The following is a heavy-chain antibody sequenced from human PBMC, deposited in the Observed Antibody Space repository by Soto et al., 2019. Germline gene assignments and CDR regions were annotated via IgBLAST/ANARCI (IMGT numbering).Heavy chain of an antibody. CDR1: GGSISSGGYS. V-gene: IGHV4-30-2*01. CDR2: IYHSGST. CDR3: ARAKVYYYGSGSYYNQNWFDP. Sequence: SETLSLTCAVSGGSISSGGYSWSWIRQPPGKGLEWIGYIYHSGSTYYNPSLKSRVTISVDRSKNQFSLKLSSVTAADTAVYCCARAKVYYYGSGSYYNQNWFDPWGQGTLVTVSS. J-gene: IGHJ5*02. D-gene: IGHD3-10*01.